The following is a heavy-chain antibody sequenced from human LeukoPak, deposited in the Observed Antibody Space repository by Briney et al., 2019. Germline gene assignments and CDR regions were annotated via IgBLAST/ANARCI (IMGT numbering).Heavy chain of an antibody. D-gene: IGHD5-18*01. CDR3: AKDRSRGYASGGGDY. V-gene: IGHV3-23*01. J-gene: IGHJ4*02. CDR1: GFTFNNYA. Sequence: PGGSLRLSCAASGFTFNNYAMTWVRQAPGKGLEWVSGISGSGGTTYYAESVKGRFTISRDNSKNTLYLQMNSLRAEDTAVYFCAKDRSRGYASGGGDYWGQGTLVSVPS. CDR2: ISGSGGTT.